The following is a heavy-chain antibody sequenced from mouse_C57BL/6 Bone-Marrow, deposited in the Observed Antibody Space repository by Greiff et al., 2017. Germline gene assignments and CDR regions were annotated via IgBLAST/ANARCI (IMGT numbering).Heavy chain of an antibody. D-gene: IGHD2-4*01. CDR3: ARYYDYDGAWFAY. V-gene: IGHV1-82*01. CDR2: IYPGDGDT. Sequence: QVQLQQSGPELVKPGASVKISCKASGYAFSSSWMNWVKQRPGKGLEWIGRIYPGDGDTNYNGKFKGKATLTADKSSSTAYMQLSSLTSEDSAVYCCARYYDYDGAWFAYWGQGTTVTVSA. J-gene: IGHJ3*01. CDR1: GYAFSSSW.